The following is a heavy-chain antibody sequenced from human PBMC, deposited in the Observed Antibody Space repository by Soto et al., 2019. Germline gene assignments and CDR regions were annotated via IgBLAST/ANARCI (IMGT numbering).Heavy chain of an antibody. D-gene: IGHD3-3*01. Sequence: PGGSLRLSCAASGFTVSSNYMSWVRQAPGKGLEWVSVIYSGGSTYYADSVKGRFTISRDNSKNTLYLQMNSLRAEDTAVYYCARLYYDFWSGYYSSRKDVWGKGTTVTVSS. V-gene: IGHV3-66*01. CDR2: IYSGGST. CDR1: GFTVSSNY. J-gene: IGHJ6*04. CDR3: ARLYYDFWSGYYSSRKDV.